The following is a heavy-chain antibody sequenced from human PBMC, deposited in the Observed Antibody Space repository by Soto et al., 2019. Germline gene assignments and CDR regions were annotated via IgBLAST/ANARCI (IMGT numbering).Heavy chain of an antibody. CDR3: ARKHYGDYFDY. CDR1: GGSTSSGDYY. D-gene: IGHD4-17*01. Sequence: PSETLSLTCTVSGGSTSSGDYYWGWIRQPPGKGLEWIGSIYYSGSTYYNPSLKSRVTISVDTSKNQFSLRLSSVTAANTAVYYCARKHYGDYFDYWGQGTLVTVSS. V-gene: IGHV4-39*01. CDR2: IYYSGST. J-gene: IGHJ4*02.